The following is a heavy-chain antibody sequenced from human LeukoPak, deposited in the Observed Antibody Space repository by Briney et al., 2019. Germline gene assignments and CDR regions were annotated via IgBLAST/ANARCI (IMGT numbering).Heavy chain of an antibody. Sequence: SETLSLTCTASGGSISSYYWSWIRQPPGKGLEWIGYIYYSGSTNYNPSLKSRVTISVDTSKNQFSLKLSSVTAADTAVYYCARIRDGYNYYYYYGMDVWGRGTTVTVSS. V-gene: IGHV4-59*08. CDR1: GGSISSYY. CDR2: IYYSGST. D-gene: IGHD5-24*01. J-gene: IGHJ6*02. CDR3: ARIRDGYNYYYYYGMDV.